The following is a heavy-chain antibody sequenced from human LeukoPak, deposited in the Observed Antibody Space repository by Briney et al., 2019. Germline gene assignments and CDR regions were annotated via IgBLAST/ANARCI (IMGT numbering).Heavy chain of an antibody. V-gene: IGHV3-33*01. Sequence: GGSLRLSCTASGFTFSDYGMHWVRQPPGKGLEWVAIIWYDGSNKTYEDSVKGRFTISRDNSKNTLYLQMNSLGAEDTAVYYCARGVDYYENSGTIDYWGQGTLVTVSS. J-gene: IGHJ4*02. CDR3: ARGVDYYENSGTIDY. D-gene: IGHD3-22*01. CDR2: IWYDGSNK. CDR1: GFTFSDYG.